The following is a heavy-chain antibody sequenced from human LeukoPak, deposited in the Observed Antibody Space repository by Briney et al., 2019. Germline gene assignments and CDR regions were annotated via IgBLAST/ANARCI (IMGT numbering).Heavy chain of an antibody. CDR1: GGTFSSYA. J-gene: IGHJ4*02. CDR3: ARDPRSYCGGDCYFRY. V-gene: IGHV1-69*13. CDR2: IIPIFGTA. D-gene: IGHD2-21*01. Sequence: SVKVSCKASGGTFSSYAISWVGQAPGQGLEWMGGIIPIFGTANYAQKFQGRVTITADESTSTAYMELSSLRSEDTAVYYCARDPRSYCGGDCYFRYWGQGTLVTVSS.